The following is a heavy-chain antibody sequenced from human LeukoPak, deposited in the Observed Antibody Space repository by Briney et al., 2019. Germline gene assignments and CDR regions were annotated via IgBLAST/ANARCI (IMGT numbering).Heavy chain of an antibody. CDR2: IYYSGST. CDR3: ASGPSSGWYRY. J-gene: IGHJ4*02. D-gene: IGHD6-19*01. CDR1: GGSISSSSYY. Sequence: PSETLSLTCTVSGGSISSSSYYWGWIRQPPGKGLEWIGSIYYSGSTYYNPSLKSRVTISVDTSKNQFSLKLSSVTAADTAEYYCASGPSSGWYRYWGQGTLVTVSS. V-gene: IGHV4-39*01.